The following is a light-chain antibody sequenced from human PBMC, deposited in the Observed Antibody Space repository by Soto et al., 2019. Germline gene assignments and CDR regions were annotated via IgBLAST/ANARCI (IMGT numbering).Light chain of an antibody. V-gene: IGKV3-11*01. CDR1: QSVSSY. Sequence: EIVLTQSPATLSLSPGERATLSCRASQSVSSYLAWYQQKPGQAPRLLIYDASNRATGIPSRFSGSGSGTDFTLTIRSLEPDDFAVYYCQQSSILTFGGGTKVEIK. CDR3: QQSSILT. CDR2: DAS. J-gene: IGKJ4*01.